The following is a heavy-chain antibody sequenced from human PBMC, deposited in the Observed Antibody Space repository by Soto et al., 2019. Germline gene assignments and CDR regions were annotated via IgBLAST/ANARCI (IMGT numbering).Heavy chain of an antibody. V-gene: IGHV3-30*03. CDR2: ISYDGSNK. J-gene: IGHJ4*02. CDR1: GFTFSSYG. Sequence: PGGSLRLSCAASGFTFSSYGMHWVRQAPGKGLEWVAVISYDGSNKYYADSVKGRFTISRDNSKNTLYLQMNSLRAEDTAVYYCAMSSGYSSGDYYFDYWGQGTLVTVSS. D-gene: IGHD6-19*01. CDR3: AMSSGYSSGDYYFDY.